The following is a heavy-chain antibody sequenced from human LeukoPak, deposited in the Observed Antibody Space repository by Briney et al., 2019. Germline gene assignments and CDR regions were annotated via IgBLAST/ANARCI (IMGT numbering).Heavy chain of an antibody. Sequence: PGGSLRLSCVASGFTFSSYGMQWVRQAPGNGLDGVAFLGFDGSKIYYADSVKGRFPISRDNSKNTVSLQMNSLRDEDMAVYYCAKDSDTYGHRHFDHWGQGTLVTVSS. CDR2: LGFDGSKI. CDR1: GFTFSSYG. J-gene: IGHJ4*02. D-gene: IGHD2-8*01. V-gene: IGHV3-30*02. CDR3: AKDSDTYGHRHFDH.